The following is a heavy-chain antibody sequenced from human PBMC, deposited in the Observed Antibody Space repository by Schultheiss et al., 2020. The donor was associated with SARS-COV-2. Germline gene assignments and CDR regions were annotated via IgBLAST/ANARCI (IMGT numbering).Heavy chain of an antibody. Sequence: SVKVSCKASGFTFTSSAVQWVRQARGQRLEWIGWIVVGSANTNYAQKFQERVTITRDLSTGTAYMELRSLRSEDTAVYYCAADSHIVGRMSWYAFDIWGQGTMVTVSS. D-gene: IGHD1-26*01. CDR1: GFTFTSSA. J-gene: IGHJ3*02. CDR3: AADSHIVGRMSWYAFDI. CDR2: IVVGSANT. V-gene: IGHV1-58*01.